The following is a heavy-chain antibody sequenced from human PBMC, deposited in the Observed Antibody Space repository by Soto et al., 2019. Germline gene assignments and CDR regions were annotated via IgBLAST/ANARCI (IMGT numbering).Heavy chain of an antibody. CDR2: ISAYNGNT. CDR1: GYTFTTYG. CDR3: ATQRFVDYYGMDV. D-gene: IGHD2-21*01. Sequence: QVQLVQSGAEVKKPGASVKVSCKASGYTFTTYGISWVRQAPGQGLEWMGWISAYNGNTNYAQKFQGRVSMNTDTSTSTAYMELRSLRSDATAVYYCATQRFVDYYGMDVWGQGTTVTVSS. J-gene: IGHJ6*02. V-gene: IGHV1-18*01.